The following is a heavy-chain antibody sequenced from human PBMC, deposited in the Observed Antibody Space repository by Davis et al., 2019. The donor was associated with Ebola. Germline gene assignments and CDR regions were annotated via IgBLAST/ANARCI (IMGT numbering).Heavy chain of an antibody. CDR2: IYSGDNT. J-gene: IGHJ4*02. CDR1: GITVSGNF. V-gene: IGHV3-53*01. D-gene: IGHD5/OR15-5a*01. Sequence: PGGSLRLSCAASGITVSGNFMSWVRQAPGKGLEWVAVIYSGDNTYYADSVKGRFTISRDNSNNTLYLQMNGLRAEDTAMYYCARRRGYTVYDWVYWGQGTLVTVSS. CDR3: ARRRGYTVYDWVY.